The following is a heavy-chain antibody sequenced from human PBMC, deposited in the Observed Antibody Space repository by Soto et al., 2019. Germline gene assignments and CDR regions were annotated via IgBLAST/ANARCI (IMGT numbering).Heavy chain of an antibody. J-gene: IGHJ4*02. Sequence: QVQLVESGGGVVQPGRSLRLSCAASGFIFSSYGMHWVRQAPGKGLEWVAVIWYDGSNKYYADSVKGRFTISRDNSKNTLYLQMNSLRAEDTAVYYCARDVSSGWYPGFDYWGQGTLVTVSS. V-gene: IGHV3-33*01. D-gene: IGHD6-19*01. CDR1: GFIFSSYG. CDR3: ARDVSSGWYPGFDY. CDR2: IWYDGSNK.